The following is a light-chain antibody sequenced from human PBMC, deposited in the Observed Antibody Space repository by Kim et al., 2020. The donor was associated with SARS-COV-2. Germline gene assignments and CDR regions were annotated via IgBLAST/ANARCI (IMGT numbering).Light chain of an antibody. CDR1: RSNIGSNT. CDR3: AAWDDSLNGNWV. CDR2: SNN. V-gene: IGLV1-44*01. Sequence: GFTISCSGSRSNIGSNTVNWYQQLPGTAPKLLIYSNNQRPSGVPDRFSGSKSGTSASLAISGLQSEDEADYYCAAWDDSLNGNWVFGGGTQLTVL. J-gene: IGLJ3*02.